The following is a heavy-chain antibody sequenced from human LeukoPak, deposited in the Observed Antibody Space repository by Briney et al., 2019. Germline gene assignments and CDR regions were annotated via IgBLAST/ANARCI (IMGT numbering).Heavy chain of an antibody. D-gene: IGHD3-10*01. Sequence: GGSLRLSCAASGFTFSSYDMHWVRQATGKGLEWVSATGTAGDTYYPGSVKGRCTISRENAKNSLYLQMNSLRAGDTAVYYCARHSITMANAFDIWGQGTMVTVSS. V-gene: IGHV3-13*01. CDR2: TGTAGDT. CDR3: ARHSITMANAFDI. CDR1: GFTFSSYD. J-gene: IGHJ3*02.